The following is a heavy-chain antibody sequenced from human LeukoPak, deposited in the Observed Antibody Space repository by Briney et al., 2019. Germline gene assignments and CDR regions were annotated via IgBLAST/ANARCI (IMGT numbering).Heavy chain of an antibody. V-gene: IGHV1-18*01. D-gene: IGHD6-19*01. J-gene: IGHJ4*02. CDR1: GYTFTSYG. CDR3: ARLAVAGTRFDY. CDR2: INAYNGNT. Sequence: ASVKVSCKASGYTFTSYGNSWVRQAPGQGLEWMGWINAYNGNTNYAQKLQGRVTMTTDTSTSTAYMELRSLRSDDTAVYYCARLAVAGTRFDYWGQGTLVTVSS.